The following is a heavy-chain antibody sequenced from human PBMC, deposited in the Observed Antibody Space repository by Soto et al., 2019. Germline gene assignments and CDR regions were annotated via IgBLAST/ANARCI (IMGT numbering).Heavy chain of an antibody. D-gene: IGHD3-10*01. Sequence: EVQLVESGGGLVQPGGSLRLSCAASGFTFSTYAMHWVRQATGKGLEWVSAIGTAGDTYYPGSVKGRFTISRENAKNSLFLQMNSLRAEDTALYYCVRGGASGSCDFWGQGTLVTVPS. CDR2: IGTAGDT. J-gene: IGHJ4*02. CDR1: GFTFSTYA. CDR3: VRGGASGSCDF. V-gene: IGHV3-13*01.